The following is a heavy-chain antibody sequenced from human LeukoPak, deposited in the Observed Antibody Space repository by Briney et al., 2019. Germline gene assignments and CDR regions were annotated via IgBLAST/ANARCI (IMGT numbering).Heavy chain of an antibody. Sequence: GGSLRLSCAASGFTFSSNGMHWVRQAPGKGLEWVSFIRYDGSNKYYADSVKGRFTISRDNSKNTLYLEMNSLRPEDTAIYYCAKDLISPRSVGSSEKLDYWGQGTLVTVSS. D-gene: IGHD3-10*01. CDR1: GFTFSSNG. CDR3: AKDLISPRSVGSSEKLDY. CDR2: IRYDGSNK. V-gene: IGHV3-30*02. J-gene: IGHJ4*02.